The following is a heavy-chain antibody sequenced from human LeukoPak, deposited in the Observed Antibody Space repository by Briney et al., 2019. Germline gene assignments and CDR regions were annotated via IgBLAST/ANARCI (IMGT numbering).Heavy chain of an antibody. Sequence: SETLSLTCTVSGYSISSGYYWGWIRQPPGKGLEWIGSIYHSGSTYYNPSLKSRITISVDSSKNQFSLKVRSVTAADTAVYYCAKFGVNFNLEVWGQGTTVTVSS. CDR3: AKFGVNFNLEV. D-gene: IGHD1-20*01. J-gene: IGHJ6*02. V-gene: IGHV4-38-2*02. CDR1: GYSISSGYY. CDR2: IYHSGST.